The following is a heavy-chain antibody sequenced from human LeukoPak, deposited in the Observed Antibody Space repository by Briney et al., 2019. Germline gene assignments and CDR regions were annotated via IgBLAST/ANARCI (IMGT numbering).Heavy chain of an antibody. V-gene: IGHV4-59*01. Sequence: ASETLSLTCTVSGGSIYSYYWTCIRQPPGKGLEWSAYIYSASTNYNPSLKSRATITVETSRHQFYLTLRSVTAADMAVYYCARARTSGGYPHFDSWGQGIQVTVSS. D-gene: IGHD6-19*01. CDR2: IYSAST. CDR3: ARARTSGGYPHFDS. J-gene: IGHJ4*02. CDR1: GGSIYSYY.